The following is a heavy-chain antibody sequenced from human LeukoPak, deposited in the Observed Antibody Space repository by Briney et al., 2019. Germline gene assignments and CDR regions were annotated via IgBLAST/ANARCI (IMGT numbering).Heavy chain of an antibody. J-gene: IGHJ4*02. D-gene: IGHD5-18*01. V-gene: IGHV4-61*02. CDR2: IYTSGST. CDR1: GGSICSGSYY. CDR3: ARAVDTAMVLDY. Sequence: SETLSLTCTVSGGSICSGSYYWSSIRQPAGKGLEWIGRIYTSGSTNYNPSLKSRVTISVDTSKNQFSLKLSSVTAADTAVYYCARAVDTAMVLDYWGQGTLVTVSS.